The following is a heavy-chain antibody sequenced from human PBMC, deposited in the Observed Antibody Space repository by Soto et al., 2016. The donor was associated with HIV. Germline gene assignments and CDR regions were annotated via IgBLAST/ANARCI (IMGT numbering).Heavy chain of an antibody. CDR2: IYHSGST. CDR3: ARTPGSSWPYYFDY. Sequence: QVQLQESGPGLVKPSETLSLTCAVSGYSISSGYYWGWIRQPPGKGLEWIGSIYHSGSTYYNPSLKSRVTISVDTSKNQFSLKLSSVTAADTAVYYCARTPGSSWPYYFDYWGQGPWSTVSS. J-gene: IGHJ4*02. V-gene: IGHV4-38-2*01. D-gene: IGHD6-13*01. CDR1: GYSISSGYY.